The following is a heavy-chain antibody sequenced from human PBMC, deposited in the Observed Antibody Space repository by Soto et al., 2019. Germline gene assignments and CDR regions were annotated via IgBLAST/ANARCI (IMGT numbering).Heavy chain of an antibody. CDR2: IYYSGST. Sequence: SETLSLTCTVSGGSISSYYWSWIRQPPGKGLEWIGYIYYSGSTNYNPSLKSRVTISVDTSKNQFSLKLSSVTAADTAVYYCARAGVRNTNGVCYDPWGQGTPVSVSS. D-gene: IGHD2-8*01. V-gene: IGHV4-59*01. CDR3: ARAGVRNTNGVCYDP. J-gene: IGHJ5*02. CDR1: GGSISSYY.